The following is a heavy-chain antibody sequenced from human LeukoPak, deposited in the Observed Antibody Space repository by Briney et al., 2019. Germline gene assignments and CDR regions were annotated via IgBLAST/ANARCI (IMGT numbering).Heavy chain of an antibody. CDR3: AKDICGGNCYPHGGY. CDR2: IPYDGSNK. CDR1: GFTFSNYG. Sequence: GESLKISCAASGFTFSNYGMHWVRQAPGKGLEWVAFIPYDGSNKYYADSLQGRLTISRDNSMNTLYLQMSSLRAEDTARYYCAKDICGGNCYPHGGYWGQGTLVTVSS. V-gene: IGHV3-30*02. J-gene: IGHJ4*02. D-gene: IGHD2-21*01.